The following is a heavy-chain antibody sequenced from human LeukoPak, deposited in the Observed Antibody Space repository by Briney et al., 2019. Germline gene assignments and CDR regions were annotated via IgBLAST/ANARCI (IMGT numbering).Heavy chain of an antibody. Sequence: KSGGSLRLSCASSGFIFSDYYMSWIRQVPGKGLEWIAYISARGDVIYSVDSVKGRFTISRDNAKSLLYLQMNSLRGDDTAVYFCAAEVSPKVFDFRGQGTLVTASS. CDR1: GFIFSDYY. J-gene: IGHJ4*02. CDR2: ISARGDVI. CDR3: AAEVSPKVFDF. V-gene: IGHV3-11*01.